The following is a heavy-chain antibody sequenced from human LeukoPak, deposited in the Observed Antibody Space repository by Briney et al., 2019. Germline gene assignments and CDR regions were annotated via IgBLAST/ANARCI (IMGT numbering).Heavy chain of an antibody. CDR3: ARSNVDTAMVDFDY. D-gene: IGHD5-18*01. Sequence: SGPTLVNPTQTLTLTCIFSGFSLSTSGMCVSWIRQPPGKALEWLALIDWDDDKYYSTSLKTRLTISKDASKNQVVLTMTNMDPVDTATYYCARSNVDTAMVDFDYRGQGTLVTVSS. CDR2: IDWDDDK. CDR1: GFSLSTSGMC. J-gene: IGHJ4*02. V-gene: IGHV2-70*01.